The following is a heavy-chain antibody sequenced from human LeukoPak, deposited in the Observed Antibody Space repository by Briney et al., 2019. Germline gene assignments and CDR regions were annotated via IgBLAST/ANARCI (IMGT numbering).Heavy chain of an antibody. CDR3: VRGGYSSFDY. CDR1: GFTFSSYG. CDR2: ISYDGSNK. V-gene: IGHV3-30*03. Sequence: GGSLRLSCAASGFTFSSYGMHWVRQAPGKGLEWVAAISYDGSNKYYADSVKGRFTISRDNSKNTLYLQMNSLGAEDTAVYYCVRGGYSSFDYWGQGTLVTVSS. J-gene: IGHJ4*02. D-gene: IGHD3-10*01.